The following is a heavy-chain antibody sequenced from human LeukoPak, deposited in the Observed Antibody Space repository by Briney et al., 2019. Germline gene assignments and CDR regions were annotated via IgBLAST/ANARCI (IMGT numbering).Heavy chain of an antibody. V-gene: IGHV4-39*01. D-gene: IGHD5-24*01. CDR3: ARHRSGWLQSSFDY. CDR2: IYYSWSS. Sequence: SETLSLTCSVSGGSISSSSSYWGWIRQPPGKGLEWIGSIYYSWSSFDNPALKSRVTISVDTSKHQFSLKLSSVTAADTAVYYCARHRSGWLQSSFDYWGQGTLVTVSS. CDR1: GGSISSSSSY. J-gene: IGHJ4*02.